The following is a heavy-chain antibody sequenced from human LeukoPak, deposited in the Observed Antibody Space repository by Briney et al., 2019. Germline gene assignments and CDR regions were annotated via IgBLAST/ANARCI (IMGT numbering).Heavy chain of an antibody. CDR3: ARGGGNSDFDY. CDR2: IIPIFGIA. CDR1: GGTFSSYA. Sequence: SVKVSCKASGGTFSSYAISWVRQAPGQGLEWMGRIIPIFGIANYAQKFQGRVTITADKSTSTAYMELSSLRSEDTAVYYCARGGGNSDFDYWGQGTLVTVSS. D-gene: IGHD4-23*01. V-gene: IGHV1-69*04. J-gene: IGHJ4*02.